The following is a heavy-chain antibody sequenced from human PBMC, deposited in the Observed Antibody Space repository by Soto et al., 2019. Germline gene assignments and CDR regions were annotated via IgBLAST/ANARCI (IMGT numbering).Heavy chain of an antibody. CDR1: DGSISSGGYY. J-gene: IGHJ5*02. Sequence: SETLSLTCTVSDGSISSGGYYWSWIRQHPGKGLEWIGYIYYSGSTYYNPSLKSRVTISVDTSKNQFSLKLSSVTAADTAVYYCAREGEQLAYNWFDPWGQGTLVTVSS. CDR3: AREGEQLAYNWFDP. CDR2: IYYSGST. D-gene: IGHD6-13*01. V-gene: IGHV4-31*03.